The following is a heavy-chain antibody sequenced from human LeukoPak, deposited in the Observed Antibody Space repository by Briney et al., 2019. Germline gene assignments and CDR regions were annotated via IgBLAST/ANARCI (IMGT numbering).Heavy chain of an antibody. J-gene: IGHJ4*02. CDR2: ISSGSTI. CDR1: GFTFSSYE. V-gene: IGHV3-48*03. CDR3: ARESIAVAGAPFDY. Sequence: GGSLRLSCAASGFTFSSYEMNWVRQAPGKGLEWVSYISSGSTIYDADSVKCRFTISRDNAKNSLYLQMNSLRAEDTAVYYCARESIAVAGAPFDYWGQGTLVTVSS. D-gene: IGHD6-19*01.